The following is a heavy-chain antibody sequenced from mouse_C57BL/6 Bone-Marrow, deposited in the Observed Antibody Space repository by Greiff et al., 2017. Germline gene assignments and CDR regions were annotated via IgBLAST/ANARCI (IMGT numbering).Heavy chain of an antibody. CDR1: GYTFTSYG. D-gene: IGHD1-1*01. J-gene: IGHJ2*01. CDR2: IYPRSGNT. Sequence: VQLQQSGAELARPGASVKLSCKASGYTFTSYGISWVKQRTGQGLEWIGEIYPRSGNTYYNEKFKGKAKLTADKSSSTAYLELRSLTSEDSAVYFCARAGYYGCFDYWGQVTTLTVSS. V-gene: IGHV1-81*01. CDR3: ARAGYYGCFDY.